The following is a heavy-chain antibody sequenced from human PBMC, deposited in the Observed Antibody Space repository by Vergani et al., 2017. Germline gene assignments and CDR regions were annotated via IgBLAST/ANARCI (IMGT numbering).Heavy chain of an antibody. CDR3: ASTIYSFDY. D-gene: IGHD5-24*01. Sequence: QVQLQQWGAGLLKPSETLSPTCAVYGGSFSGYYWSWIRQPPGKGLEWIGEINHSGSTNYNPSLKSRVTISVDTSKNQFSLKLSSVTAADTAVYYCASTIYSFDYWGQGTLVTVSS. CDR1: GGSFSGYY. V-gene: IGHV4-34*01. J-gene: IGHJ4*02. CDR2: INHSGST.